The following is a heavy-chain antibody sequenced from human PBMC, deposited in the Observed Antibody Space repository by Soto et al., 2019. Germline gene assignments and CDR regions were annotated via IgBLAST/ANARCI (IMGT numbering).Heavy chain of an antibody. V-gene: IGHV3-23*01. CDR1: GFTFSSFP. CDR3: AKDRATGTCRSGRDV. D-gene: IGHD1-1*01. Sequence: EVQLLESGGGLVQPGGSLRLSCAASGFTFSSFPMNWVRQAPGKGLEWVSAISGSGGTTYYADSVKGRFTISRDNSRNTLDLLMNSRRAEDTAVYYCAKDRATGTCRSGRDVWGQGTTVTVSS. CDR2: ISGSGGTT. J-gene: IGHJ6*02.